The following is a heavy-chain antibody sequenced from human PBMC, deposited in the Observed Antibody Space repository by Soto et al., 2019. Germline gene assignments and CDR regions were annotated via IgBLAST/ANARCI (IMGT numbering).Heavy chain of an antibody. J-gene: IGHJ4*02. D-gene: IGHD6-19*01. V-gene: IGHV3-74*01. CDR2: LNKDGTIA. Sequence: EVQLVESGGGLVQPGGSLRLSCAGSGFTFSSDWMHWVRQDPGKGLVWVSRLNKDGTIANYADAVKCRFTISRDNAKNTLFLQMNSLTAEDTGLYYCARGPFGWYGFDYWGQGTVVTVSS. CDR1: GFTFSSDW. CDR3: ARGPFGWYGFDY.